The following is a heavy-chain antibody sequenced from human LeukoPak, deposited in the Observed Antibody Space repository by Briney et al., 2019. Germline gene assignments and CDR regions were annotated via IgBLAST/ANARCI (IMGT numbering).Heavy chain of an antibody. D-gene: IGHD3-22*01. CDR1: GYTFTTYD. Sequence: ASVKVSCKASGYTFTTYDVNWVRQATGQGLEWMGWVSPDSGNTGYTQKFQGRVTMTRNTSISTAYMELSSLRSEDSAVYYCARGRWISDSSGNSGNAFDIWGQGTMVTVSS. V-gene: IGHV1-8*01. J-gene: IGHJ3*02. CDR3: ARGRWISDSSGNSGNAFDI. CDR2: VSPDSGNT.